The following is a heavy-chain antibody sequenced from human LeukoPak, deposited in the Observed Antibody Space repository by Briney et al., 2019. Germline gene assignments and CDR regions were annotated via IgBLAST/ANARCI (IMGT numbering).Heavy chain of an antibody. V-gene: IGHV4-34*01. Sequence: PSETLSLTCAVYGGSFSGYYWSWIRQPPGKGLEWIGEINHSGSTNYNPSLKSRVTISVDTSKNQFSLKLSSVTAADTAVYYCARDPGASYYYYGMDVWGQGTTVTVSS. D-gene: IGHD3-10*01. J-gene: IGHJ6*02. CDR1: GGSFSGYY. CDR3: ARDPGASYYYYGMDV. CDR2: INHSGST.